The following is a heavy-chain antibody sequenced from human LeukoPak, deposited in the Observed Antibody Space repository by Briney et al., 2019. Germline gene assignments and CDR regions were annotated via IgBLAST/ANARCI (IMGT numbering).Heavy chain of an antibody. D-gene: IGHD3-3*01. CDR1: GGSIRSNY. J-gene: IGHJ4*02. Sequence: SETLSLTCTVSGGSIRSNYWRWIRQPPGKGLEWIGYIYYSGSTNYNPSLKSRVTISVDTSKNQFSLKLSSVTAADTAVYYCARQRFLEWYFDFWGQGILVTVSS. CDR2: IYYSGST. V-gene: IGHV4-59*08. CDR3: ARQRFLEWYFDF.